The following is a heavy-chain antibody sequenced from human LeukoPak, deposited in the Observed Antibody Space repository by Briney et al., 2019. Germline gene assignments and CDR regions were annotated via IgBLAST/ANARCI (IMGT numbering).Heavy chain of an antibody. V-gene: IGHV3-20*04. J-gene: IGHJ4*02. CDR3: ARGGGSVTNFDY. D-gene: IGHD4-11*01. CDR1: GFTFDDYG. CDR2: INWNGGNT. Sequence: GGSLRLSCAASGFTFDDYGMSWVRQAPGKGLEWVSGINWNGGNTGYADSVKGRFTISRDNAKNSLYLQMNSLRAEDTALYYCARGGGSVTNFDYWGQGTLVTVSS.